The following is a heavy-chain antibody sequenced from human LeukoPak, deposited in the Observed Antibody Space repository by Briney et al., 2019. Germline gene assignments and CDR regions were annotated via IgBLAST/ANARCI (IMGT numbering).Heavy chain of an antibody. CDR2: IKQDGSDK. D-gene: IGHD2-15*01. CDR1: GFTFSSYW. CDR3: ARPWGVPATRWFDP. Sequence: GGSLRLSRAASGFTFSSYWMSWVRQAPGKGLEWVANIKQDGSDKYYVDSVKGRFTISRDNAKNSLYLQMNSLRADDTAVYYCARPWGVPATRWFDPWGQGTLVTVSS. V-gene: IGHV3-7*01. J-gene: IGHJ5*02.